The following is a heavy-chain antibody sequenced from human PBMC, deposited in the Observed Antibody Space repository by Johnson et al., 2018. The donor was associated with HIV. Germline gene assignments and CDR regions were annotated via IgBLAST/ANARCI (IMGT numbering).Heavy chain of an antibody. Sequence: VQLVESGGGLVQPGGSLRLSCSASGFSVSSNYMSWVRQAPGKGLAWVSSIYCGGRTYYADSVKGRFSISRDNAKNSLYLQMNSLRAEDTAVYYCARDSWGQGTMVTVSS. J-gene: IGHJ3*01. CDR3: ARDS. CDR2: IYCGGRT. CDR1: GFSVSSNY. V-gene: IGHV3-66*01.